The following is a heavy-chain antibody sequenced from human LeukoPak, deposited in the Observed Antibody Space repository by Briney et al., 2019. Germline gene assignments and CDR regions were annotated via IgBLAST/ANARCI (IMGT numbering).Heavy chain of an antibody. J-gene: IGHJ4*02. V-gene: IGHV3-33*01. D-gene: IGHD2-21*02. CDR2: IWYDGSNK. CDR1: GFTFSSYG. CDR3: ARKRAGDWSFDY. Sequence: GGSLRLSCAASGFTFSSYGMHWVRQAPGKGLEWVAVIWYDGSNKYYADSVKGRFTISRDNSKNTLYLQMNSLGAEDTAVYYCARKRAGDWSFDYWGQGTLVTVSS.